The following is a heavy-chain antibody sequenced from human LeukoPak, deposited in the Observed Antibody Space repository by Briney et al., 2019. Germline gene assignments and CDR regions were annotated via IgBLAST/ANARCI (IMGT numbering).Heavy chain of an antibody. V-gene: IGHV5-51*01. D-gene: IGHD3-10*01. CDR2: INPGDSDT. CDR3: ARQPGAGWFDP. CDR1: GCSFTSSW. Sequence: GESLKISCQASGCSFTSSWIGWARQMPGKGLEWMAIINPGDSDTRYSPSFQGQVTISADKSISTVYLQWGSLKASDTAMYYCARQPGAGWFDPWGQGTLVTVSS. J-gene: IGHJ5*02.